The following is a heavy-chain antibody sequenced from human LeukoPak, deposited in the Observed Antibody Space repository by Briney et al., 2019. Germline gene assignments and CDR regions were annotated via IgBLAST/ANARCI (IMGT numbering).Heavy chain of an antibody. CDR1: GFTVVDYG. Sequence: RAGGSLRLSCAAAGFTVVDYGMSSVRHAPGKGLGWGSGINWNGGSTTYADSVKGRFIISSDNAKNSSNMQMNSLRAEDTALYYGARGYYYDSSGYPGDYWGQGTLVTVSS. V-gene: IGHV3-20*04. CDR2: INWNGGST. D-gene: IGHD3-22*01. J-gene: IGHJ4*02. CDR3: ARGYYYDSSGYPGDY.